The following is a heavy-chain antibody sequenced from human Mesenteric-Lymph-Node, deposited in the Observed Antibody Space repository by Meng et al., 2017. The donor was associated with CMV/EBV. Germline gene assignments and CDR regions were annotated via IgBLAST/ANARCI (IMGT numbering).Heavy chain of an antibody. Sequence: GESLKNSCAASGFTFSSYWMSWVRQAPGKGLEWVANTKQDGSEKYYVDSVKGRFTISRDNAKNSLYLQMNSLRAEDTAVYYCARETAHYYDSSGYYWDYWGQGTLVTVSS. CDR1: GFTFSSYW. D-gene: IGHD3-22*01. V-gene: IGHV3-7*01. CDR2: TKQDGSEK. J-gene: IGHJ4*02. CDR3: ARETAHYYDSSGYYWDY.